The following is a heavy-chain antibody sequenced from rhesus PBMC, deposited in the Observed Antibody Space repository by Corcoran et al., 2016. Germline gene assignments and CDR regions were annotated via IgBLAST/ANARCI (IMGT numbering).Heavy chain of an antibody. CDR3: AHSYWSDYYDGGYFEF. CDR2: IYWDDDK. Sequence: QVTLKESGPALVKPTQTLTLTCTFSGFSISTSGMGVGWIRQPPGKPLDWLALIYWDDDKYYSTSLKSRLTISKDTSKNQVVLTMTNMDPVDTATYYCAHSYWSDYYDGGYFEFWGQGALVTVSS. D-gene: IGHD3-22*01. CDR1: GFSISTSGMG. J-gene: IGHJ1*01. V-gene: IGHV2-174*01.